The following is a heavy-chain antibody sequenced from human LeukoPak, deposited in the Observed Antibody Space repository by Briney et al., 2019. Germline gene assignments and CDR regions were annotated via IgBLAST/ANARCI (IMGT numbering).Heavy chain of an antibody. CDR3: ARDRLYCSSTSCFHYFDY. CDR2: IYYSGST. Sequence: PSETLSLTCTVSGGSISSYYWSWIRQPPGKGLEWIGYIYYSGSTNYNLSLKSRVTISVDTSKNQFSLKLSSVTAADTAVYYCARDRLYCSSTSCFHYFDYWGQGTLVTVSS. CDR1: GGSISSYY. V-gene: IGHV4-59*01. J-gene: IGHJ4*02. D-gene: IGHD2-2*01.